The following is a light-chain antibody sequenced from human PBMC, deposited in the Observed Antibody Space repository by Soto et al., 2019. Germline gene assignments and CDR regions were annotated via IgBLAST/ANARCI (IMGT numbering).Light chain of an antibody. CDR1: QTISNL. Sequence: DIQMTQSPSTLSASVGDRVTITCRASQTISNLLAWYQQKPGKAPKLLIYGASTLETGVPSRFSGSGSGTEFTLSISSLQPDDTATYYCQQYNTYATFGQGTKVEIK. J-gene: IGKJ1*01. CDR3: QQYNTYAT. V-gene: IGKV1-5*03. CDR2: GAS.